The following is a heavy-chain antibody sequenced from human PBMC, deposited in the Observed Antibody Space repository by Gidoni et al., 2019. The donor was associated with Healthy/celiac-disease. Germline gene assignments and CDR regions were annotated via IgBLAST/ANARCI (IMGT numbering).Heavy chain of an antibody. D-gene: IGHD1-26*01. Sequence: CAAAGFTFSSYGMHWVRQAPGKGLEWVAVIWYDGSNKYYADSVKGRFTISRDNSKNTLYLQMNSLRAEDTAVYYCARGKRGATAYYFDYWGQGTLVTVSS. CDR1: GFTFSSYG. J-gene: IGHJ4*02. V-gene: IGHV3-33*01. CDR2: IWYDGSNK. CDR3: ARGKRGATAYYFDY.